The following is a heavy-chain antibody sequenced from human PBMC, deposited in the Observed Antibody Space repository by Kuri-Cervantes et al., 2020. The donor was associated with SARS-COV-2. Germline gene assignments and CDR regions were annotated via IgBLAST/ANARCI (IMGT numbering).Heavy chain of an antibody. Sequence: GGSLRLSCKASGYTFTSYDINWVRQATGQGLEWMGWMNPNSGNTGYAQKFQGRVTITRNTSISTAYMELSSLRSEDTAVYYCARDSGLAAAGLFDYWGQGTLVTVSS. CDR1: GYTFTSYD. V-gene: IGHV1-8*03. D-gene: IGHD6-13*01. CDR3: ARDSGLAAAGLFDY. J-gene: IGHJ4*02. CDR2: MNPNSGNT.